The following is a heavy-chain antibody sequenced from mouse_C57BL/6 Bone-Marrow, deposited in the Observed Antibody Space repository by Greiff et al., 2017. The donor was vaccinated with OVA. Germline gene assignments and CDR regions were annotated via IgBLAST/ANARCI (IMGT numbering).Heavy chain of an antibody. D-gene: IGHD2-1*01. Sequence: EVMLVESGGGLVKPGGSLKLSCAASGFTFSSYAMSWVRQTPEKRLEWVATISDGGSYTYYPDNVKGRFTISRDNAKNNLYLQRSHLKSEDTAMYYCARRYYGNYFYAMDYWGQGTSVTVSS. CDR1: GFTFSSYA. V-gene: IGHV5-4*03. J-gene: IGHJ4*01. CDR3: ARRYYGNYFYAMDY. CDR2: ISDGGSYT.